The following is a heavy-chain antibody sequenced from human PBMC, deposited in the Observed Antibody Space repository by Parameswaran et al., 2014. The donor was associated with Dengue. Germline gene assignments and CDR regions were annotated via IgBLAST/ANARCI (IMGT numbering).Heavy chain of an antibody. J-gene: IGHJ4*02. D-gene: IGHD2-2*01. CDR2: IYTSGST. Sequence: ASETLSLTCTVSGGSISSGSYYWSWIRQPAGKGLEWIGRIYTSGSTNYNPSLKSRVTISVDTSKNQFSLKLSSVTAADTAVYYCAREAAIRYCFDYWGQGTLVTVSS. CDR3: AREAAIRYCFDY. V-gene: IGHV4-61*02. CDR1: GGSISSGSYY.